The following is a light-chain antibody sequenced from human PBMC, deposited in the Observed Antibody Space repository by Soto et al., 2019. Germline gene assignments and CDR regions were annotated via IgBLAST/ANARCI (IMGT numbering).Light chain of an antibody. J-gene: IGKJ4*01. CDR1: QCISSY. CDR2: AAS. V-gene: IGKV1-9*01. CDR3: QQPNSYLALT. Sequence: DLQLTQTPSFLSASVGDRVTITCRASQCISSYLAWYQQKPGKAPKLLIYAASTLQGGVPSRFSGSGSGTEFTLTISSLQPEDFATYYCQQPNSYLALTFGGGTKLDIK.